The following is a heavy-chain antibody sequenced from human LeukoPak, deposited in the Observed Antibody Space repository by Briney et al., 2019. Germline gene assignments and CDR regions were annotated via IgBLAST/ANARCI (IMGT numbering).Heavy chain of an antibody. Sequence: GGSLRLSCAASGFTFSSYGMHWVRQAPGKGLEWVAYIQYDGSNEQYADSVKGRFSISRDGSKNILYLQMNSLRAEDTAVYYCAKDRCSNGIGCYYYYMDVWGKGTTVAISS. CDR1: GFTFSSYG. CDR2: IQYDGSNE. D-gene: IGHD2-8*01. CDR3: AKDRCSNGIGCYYYYMDV. V-gene: IGHV3-30*02. J-gene: IGHJ6*03.